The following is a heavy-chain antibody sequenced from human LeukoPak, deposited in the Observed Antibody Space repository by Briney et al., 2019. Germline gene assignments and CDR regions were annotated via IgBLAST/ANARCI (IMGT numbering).Heavy chain of an antibody. Sequence: AGGSLRLSCAASGFTFSSFEMNWVRQAPGKGLEWVSFIRSKAYGGTTEYAASVKGRFTISRDDSKGIAYLQMNSLKTEDTGVYYCTRERDRGHPRDYWYYGMDVWGQGTTVTVSS. CDR2: IRSKAYGGTT. CDR1: GFTFSSFE. J-gene: IGHJ6*02. CDR3: TRERDRGHPRDYWYYGMDV. D-gene: IGHD3-10*01. V-gene: IGHV3-49*04.